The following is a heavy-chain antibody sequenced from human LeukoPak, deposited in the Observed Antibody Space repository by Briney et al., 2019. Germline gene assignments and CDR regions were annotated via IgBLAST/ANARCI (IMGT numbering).Heavy chain of an antibody. Sequence: PGGSLRLSCAASGFTFDDYGMSWVRQAPGKGLEWVSGIDRNGDSTGYADSVEGRFTISRDNSKNTLYLQMNSLRAEDTAVYYCAKEESLYSYGSVPFDYWGQGTLVTVSS. D-gene: IGHD5-18*01. V-gene: IGHV3-20*04. CDR2: IDRNGDST. J-gene: IGHJ4*02. CDR3: AKEESLYSYGSVPFDY. CDR1: GFTFDDYG.